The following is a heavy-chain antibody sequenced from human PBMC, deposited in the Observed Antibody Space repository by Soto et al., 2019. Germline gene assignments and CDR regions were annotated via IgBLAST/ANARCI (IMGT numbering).Heavy chain of an antibody. Sequence: GGSLRLSCAASGFTFSSYSMNWVRQAPGKGLEWVSSISSSSSYIYYADSVKGRFTISRDNAKNSLYLQMNSLRAEDTAVYYCAKYHWNDVGWFDPWGQGTLVTVSS. D-gene: IGHD1-1*01. J-gene: IGHJ5*02. CDR3: AKYHWNDVGWFDP. V-gene: IGHV3-21*04. CDR1: GFTFSSYS. CDR2: ISSSSSYI.